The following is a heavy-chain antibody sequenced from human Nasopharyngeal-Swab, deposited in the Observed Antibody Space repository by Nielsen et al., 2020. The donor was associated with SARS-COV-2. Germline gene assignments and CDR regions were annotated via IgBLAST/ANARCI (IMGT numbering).Heavy chain of an antibody. J-gene: IGHJ1*01. CDR3: ASAVTGPLY. V-gene: IGHV3-48*04. CDR2: ISVSSLTT. Sequence: GESLKISCAVSGFPLKNYNMIWVRQAPGKGLEWLSYISVSSLTTYYADSVKGRFTNSRDNAKNTLYLQINSLGVEDTAVYYCASAVTGPLYWGQGTLVTVSS. CDR1: GFPLKNYN. D-gene: IGHD4-11*01.